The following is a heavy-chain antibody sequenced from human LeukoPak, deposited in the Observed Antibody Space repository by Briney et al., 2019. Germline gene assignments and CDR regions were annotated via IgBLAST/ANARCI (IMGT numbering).Heavy chain of an antibody. CDR1: SGSINSGNFY. J-gene: IGHJ4*02. CDR2: IYYSGGT. D-gene: IGHD2-2*02. CDR3: AVTGSYTTTLHY. V-gene: IGHV4-31*03. Sequence: SETLSLTCTMSSGSINSGNFYWTWIRQNPGKGLEWIGYIYYSGGTYYNPSLRNRLSMSLDTSRNQFSLRLSSVTAADTAVYYCAVTGSYTTTLHYWGQGTLVTVSS.